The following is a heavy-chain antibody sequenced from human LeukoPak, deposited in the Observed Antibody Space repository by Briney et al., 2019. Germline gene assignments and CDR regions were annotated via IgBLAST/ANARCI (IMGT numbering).Heavy chain of an antibody. V-gene: IGHV1-69*02. CDR2: IIPILGIA. CDR3: ARSLTAVAGFDY. D-gene: IGHD6-19*01. Sequence: GSSVKVSSKASGGTFSSYTISWVRKAPGQGLEWMGRIIPILGIANYAQKFQGRVTITADKSTSTAYMELSSLRSEDTAVYYCARSLTAVAGFDYWGQGTLVTVSS. CDR1: GGTFSSYT. J-gene: IGHJ4*02.